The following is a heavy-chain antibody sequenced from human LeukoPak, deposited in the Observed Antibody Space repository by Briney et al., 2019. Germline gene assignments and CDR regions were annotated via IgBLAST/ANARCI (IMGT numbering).Heavy chain of an antibody. D-gene: IGHD2-15*01. CDR2: ISGSGGST. Sequence: GGSLRLSCAASGFTFSSYAMSWVRQAPGKGLEWVSAISGSGGSTYYADSVKGRFTISRDNSKNTLYLQMNSLRAEDTAVYYCAKLRDIVVVVAATRPYYFDYWGQGTLVTVSS. CDR3: AKLRDIVVVVAATRPYYFDY. J-gene: IGHJ4*02. V-gene: IGHV3-23*01. CDR1: GFTFSSYA.